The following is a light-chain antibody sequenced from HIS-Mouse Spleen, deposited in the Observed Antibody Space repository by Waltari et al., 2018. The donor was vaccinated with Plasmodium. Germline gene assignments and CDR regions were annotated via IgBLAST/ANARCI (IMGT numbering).Light chain of an antibody. J-gene: IGLJ2*01. CDR3: SSYAGSNNLV. CDR1: SSDVGGYNY. Sequence: QSALTQPPSASGSPGQSVTIPCTGTSSDVGGYNYVLWYQQHPGKAPKLMIYEVSKRPSGVPDRFSGSKSGNTASLTVSGLQAEDEADYYCSSYAGSNNLVFGGGTKLTVL. CDR2: EVS. V-gene: IGLV2-8*01.